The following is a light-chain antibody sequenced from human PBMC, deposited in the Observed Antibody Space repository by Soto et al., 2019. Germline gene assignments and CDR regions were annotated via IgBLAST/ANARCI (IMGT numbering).Light chain of an antibody. CDR3: SSYTSSTTYV. CDR2: DVS. CDR1: SSDVGGYNY. V-gene: IGLV2-14*01. Sequence: QSVLTQPASVSGSPGQSITISCTGTSSDVGGYNYVSWYQQHPGKAPKLMIYDVSNRPSGVSNRFSGSRSGSTASLTISGLQAEVEADYYCSSYTSSTTYVFGTGTKVPVL. J-gene: IGLJ1*01.